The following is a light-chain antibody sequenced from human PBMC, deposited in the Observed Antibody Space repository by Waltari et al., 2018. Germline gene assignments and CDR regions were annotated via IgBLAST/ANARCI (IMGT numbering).Light chain of an antibody. CDR2: DAS. Sequence: DIQMTQSPSSLSASVGDRFTMTCRASQSITNYLIWYQHKLGEAPNLLVYDASTLVSGVPLRVNGSGSGTEFTLTISSLQPEDLATYYCLQTYSTLMFSFGPGTKVDL. CDR1: QSITNY. J-gene: IGKJ3*01. V-gene: IGKV1-39*01. CDR3: LQTYSTLMFS.